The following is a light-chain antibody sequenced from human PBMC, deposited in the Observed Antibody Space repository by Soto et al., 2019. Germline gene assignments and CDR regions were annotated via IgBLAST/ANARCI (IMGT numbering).Light chain of an antibody. CDR2: GAS. CDR1: QTIMNNY. V-gene: IGKV3-20*01. Sequence: EIVLTQSPGTLSLSPGESATLSYRASQTIMNNYLAWYQQKPGQAPRLLIFGASSRATGIPDRFSGSGSGTDFTLTINRLEPEDFAVYYCQQYGRSVPITFGQGTRLEIK. CDR3: QQYGRSVPIT. J-gene: IGKJ5*01.